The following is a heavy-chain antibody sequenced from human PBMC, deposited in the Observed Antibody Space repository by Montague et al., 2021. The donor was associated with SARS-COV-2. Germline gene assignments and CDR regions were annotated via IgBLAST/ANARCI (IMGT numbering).Heavy chain of an antibody. CDR3: ARSRSGWYHSYNALDV. V-gene: IGHV3-7*03. D-gene: IGHD6-19*01. CDR2: IVEDGSER. J-gene: IGHJ6*02. Sequence: SLRLSCAASGFTFSGYWMNWVRQAPGKGLEWVANIVEDGSERYDVDSVKGRFTISRDNAKNSLDLQMDSLRDEDTAVYYCARSRSGWYHSYNALDVWGQGTTVIVSS. CDR1: GFTFSGYW.